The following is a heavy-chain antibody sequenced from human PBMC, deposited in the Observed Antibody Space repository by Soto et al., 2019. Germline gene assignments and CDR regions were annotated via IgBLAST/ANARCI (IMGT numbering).Heavy chain of an antibody. CDR2: ISAYNGNT. CDR1: GYTFTSYG. Sequence: ASVKVSCKASGYTFTSYGISWVRQAPGQGLEWMGWISAYNGNTNYAQKLQGRVTMTTDTSTSTAYMELRSLRSDDTAVYYCARGPNVNDFWSPFDPWGQGTLVTVSS. J-gene: IGHJ5*02. D-gene: IGHD3-3*01. V-gene: IGHV1-18*01. CDR3: ARGPNVNDFWSPFDP.